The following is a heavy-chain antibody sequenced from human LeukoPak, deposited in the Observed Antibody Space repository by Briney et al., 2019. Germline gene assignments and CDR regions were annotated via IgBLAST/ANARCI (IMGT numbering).Heavy chain of an antibody. CDR1: GGSFGGYY. CDR2: INHSGST. D-gene: IGHD1-1*01. Sequence: SETLSLTCAVYGGSFGGYYWSWIRQPPGKGLEWIGEINHSGSTNYNPSLKSRVTVSVDTSKNQFSLKLNSVTAADTAVYYCAREYSAFEIWGPGTMVTVSS. J-gene: IGHJ3*02. CDR3: AREYSAFEI. V-gene: IGHV4-34*01.